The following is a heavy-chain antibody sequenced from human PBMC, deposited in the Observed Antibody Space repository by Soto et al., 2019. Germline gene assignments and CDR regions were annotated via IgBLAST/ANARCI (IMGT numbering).Heavy chain of an antibody. CDR3: AQGGRLWLVTSDFNY. CDR2: VSHDGRNT. CDR1: GFTFSDYA. V-gene: IGHV3-30*03. J-gene: IGHJ4*02. Sequence: VQLVEAGGGVVQPGRSLRLSCAASGFTFSDYAMHWVRQAPGKGLEGVAVVSHDGRNTHSADSVKGRFTIARDSFKDTVSLELTRLRAEDTAVYYCAQGGRLWLVTSDFNYWGQGALVTVSS. D-gene: IGHD6-19*01.